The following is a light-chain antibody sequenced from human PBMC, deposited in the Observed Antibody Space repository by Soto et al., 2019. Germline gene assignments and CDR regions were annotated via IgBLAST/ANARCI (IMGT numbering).Light chain of an antibody. J-gene: IGKJ1*01. Sequence: DIHVTHSPSSLSASVGDTFTVTCRASQSVSCWLAWYQQKPGKAPKLLIYKASTLKSLVTSRFSGSGSGTEFTLTISSLQPDDFATYYCQHYNSYSEAFGQGTKVDIK. V-gene: IGKV1-5*03. CDR1: QSVSCW. CDR3: QHYNSYSEA. CDR2: KAS.